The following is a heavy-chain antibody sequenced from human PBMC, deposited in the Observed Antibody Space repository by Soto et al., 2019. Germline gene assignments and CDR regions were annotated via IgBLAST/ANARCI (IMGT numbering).Heavy chain of an antibody. CDR3: ASERGSGSYYKVGYYYYGMDI. J-gene: IGHJ6*02. Sequence: QVQLVQSGAEVREPGSSVKVSCKASGGTFSSYAISWLRQAPGQGLEWMGGTIPIFGTASYAQKFQGRVTITADESTSTAYMELSSLRTEDTAVYYCASERGSGSYYKVGYYYYGMDIWGQGTTVTVSS. CDR1: GGTFSSYA. V-gene: IGHV1-69*01. D-gene: IGHD3-10*01. CDR2: TIPIFGTA.